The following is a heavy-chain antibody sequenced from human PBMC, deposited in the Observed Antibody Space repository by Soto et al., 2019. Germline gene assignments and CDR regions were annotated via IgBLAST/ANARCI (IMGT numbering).Heavy chain of an antibody. V-gene: IGHV1-8*01. CDR2: MSPESGNR. J-gene: IGHJ4*02. Sequence: QVQLVQSGAEVKKPGASVKVSCKASGYTFTSYDINWVRQATGQGLEWMGCMSPESGNRGYAEKFQGRVTMTRDTSISTADMELSSLGSDDAAVYYCASGAGELHLGELSLALDFWGQGTLVSVST. CDR3: ASGAGELHLGELSLALDF. CDR1: GYTFTSYD. D-gene: IGHD3-16*02.